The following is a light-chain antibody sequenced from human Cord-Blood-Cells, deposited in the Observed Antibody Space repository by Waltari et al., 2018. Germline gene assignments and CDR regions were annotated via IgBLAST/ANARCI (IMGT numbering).Light chain of an antibody. J-gene: IGLJ3*02. V-gene: IGLV1-44*01. CDR3: AAWDDSLNGWV. CDR2: SKN. Sequence: QSVLTQPPSASGTPGQRLTISCSGSSSNIGSNTVNWYQQLPGTAPKLRIYSKNQRPAGVPDRFSGSKSGTSASLAISGLQSEDEADYYCAAWDDSLNGWVFGGGTKLTVL. CDR1: SSNIGSNT.